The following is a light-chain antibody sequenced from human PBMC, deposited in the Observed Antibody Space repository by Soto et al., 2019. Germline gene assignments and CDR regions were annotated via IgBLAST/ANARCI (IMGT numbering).Light chain of an antibody. V-gene: IGKV1-5*03. CDR1: KSISSW. Sequence: IQMTQSPSTLSASVGDRVTITCRASKSISSWLAWYQQKPGRAPKLLIYQASSSEIGVPSRFSGSGSGTEFTLTISSLQPDDIATYYCQYYKESSTFGQGTRLQI. J-gene: IGKJ1*01. CDR3: QYYKESST. CDR2: QAS.